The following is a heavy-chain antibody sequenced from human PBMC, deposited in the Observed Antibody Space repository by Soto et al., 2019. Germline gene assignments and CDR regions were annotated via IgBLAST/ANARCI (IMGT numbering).Heavy chain of an antibody. CDR3: ARSPIPARPAWFDP. Sequence: QVQLVESGGGVVQPGRSLRLSCAASGFTFSSYAMHWVHQAPGKGLEWVAVISFDGGNKYYADSVKGRFTISRDNSKNTLYLQMNSLRAEDTAVYFCARSPIPARPAWFDPWGQGTLVTVSS. D-gene: IGHD6-6*01. V-gene: IGHV3-30-3*01. CDR2: ISFDGGNK. CDR1: GFTFSSYA. J-gene: IGHJ5*02.